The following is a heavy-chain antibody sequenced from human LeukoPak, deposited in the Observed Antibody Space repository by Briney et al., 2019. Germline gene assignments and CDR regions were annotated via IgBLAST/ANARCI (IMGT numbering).Heavy chain of an antibody. D-gene: IGHD6-19*01. CDR3: ARGQYSSGWYFEY. J-gene: IGHJ4*02. V-gene: IGHV3-64*01. CDR2: ISSNGGST. Sequence: GGSLRLCCSASGFTFSSYAMPWVRQAPGKGLEYVSAISSNGGSTYYANSVKGRFTISRDNSKNTLYLQMGSLRAEDMAVYYCARGQYSSGWYFEYWGQGTLVTVSS. CDR1: GFTFSSYA.